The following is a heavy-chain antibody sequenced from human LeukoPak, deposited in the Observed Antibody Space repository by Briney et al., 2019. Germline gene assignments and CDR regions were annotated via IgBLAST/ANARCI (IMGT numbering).Heavy chain of an antibody. CDR2: ISSSSSTI. CDR1: GFTFSSYS. D-gene: IGHD3-9*01. CDR3: ARAQAILTGYYYYYMDV. J-gene: IGHJ6*03. Sequence: GGSLRLSCAASGFTFSSYSMNWVRQAPGKGLEWVSYISSSSSTIYYAGSVKGRFTISRDNAKNSLYLQMNSLRAEDTAVYYCARAQAILTGYYYYYMDVWGKGTTVTISS. V-gene: IGHV3-48*01.